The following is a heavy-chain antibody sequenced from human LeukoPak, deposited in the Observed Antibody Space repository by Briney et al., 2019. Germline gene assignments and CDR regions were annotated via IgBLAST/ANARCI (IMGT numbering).Heavy chain of an antibody. CDR1: GFTFSSYS. CDR3: AKVVLAAAGLFDY. J-gene: IGHJ4*02. CDR2: ISSSSSTI. D-gene: IGHD6-13*01. Sequence: PGGSLRLSCAASGFTFSSYSMNWVRQAPGKGLEWVSYISSSSSTIYYADSVKGRFTISRDNAKNSLYLQMNSLRAEDTAVYYCAKVVLAAAGLFDYWGQGTLVTVSS. V-gene: IGHV3-48*04.